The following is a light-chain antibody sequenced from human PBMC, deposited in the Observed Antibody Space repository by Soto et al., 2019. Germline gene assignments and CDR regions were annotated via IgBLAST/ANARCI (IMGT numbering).Light chain of an antibody. CDR1: SSDVGGYNY. V-gene: IGLV2-14*01. Sequence: QSALTQPVSVSGSPGQSITISCTGTSSDVGGYNYVSWYQQHPGKAPKLMIYDVSNRPSGVSNRFSGSKSGNTASLTISGLQAEDEADYYCSSCTSSSTPYVFGTGTKLTVL. J-gene: IGLJ1*01. CDR3: SSCTSSSTPYV. CDR2: DVS.